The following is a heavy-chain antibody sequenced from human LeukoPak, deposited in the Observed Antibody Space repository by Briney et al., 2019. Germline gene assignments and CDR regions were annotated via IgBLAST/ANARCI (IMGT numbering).Heavy chain of an antibody. D-gene: IGHD2-21*02. CDR2: IYYSGST. CDR3: ARHRGYGGDCYLWDWFDP. CDR1: GGSISSYY. Sequence: SETLSLTCTVSGGSISSYYWSWIRQPPGKGLEWIGYIYYSGSTNYNPSLKSRVTISVDTSKNQFSLKLSSVTAADTAVYYCARHRGYGGDCYLWDWFDPWGQGTLVTVSS. V-gene: IGHV4-59*08. J-gene: IGHJ5*02.